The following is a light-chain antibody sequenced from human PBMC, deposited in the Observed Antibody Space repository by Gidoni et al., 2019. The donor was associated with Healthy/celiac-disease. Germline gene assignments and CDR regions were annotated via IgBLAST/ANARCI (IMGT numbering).Light chain of an antibody. J-gene: IGKJ4*01. V-gene: IGKV1-39*01. Sequence: EIQMTHSPSSLSASVGDRVTITCRASQSISSYLNWYQQKPGKAPKLLIYAASSLQSGVPSRFSGSGSGTDFTLTISSLQPEDFATYYCQQSYSNPPTFGGGTKVEIK. CDR1: QSISSY. CDR3: QQSYSNPPT. CDR2: AAS.